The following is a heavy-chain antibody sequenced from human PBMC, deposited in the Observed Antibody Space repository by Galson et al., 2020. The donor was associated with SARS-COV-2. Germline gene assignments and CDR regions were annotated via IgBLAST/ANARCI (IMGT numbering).Heavy chain of an antibody. J-gene: IGHJ2*01. CDR2: ISVSTGAR. V-gene: IGHV3-23*01. Sequence: GESLKISCEFAGFAFSEYDMSWVRQAPGKGLEWVSGISVSTGARVYADAVKGRFTISRDDSKNTLYLQMNSLRVEDTAVYYCPAPAARGWYYDDWGRGTLVTVSS. CDR3: PAPAARGWYYDD. D-gene: IGHD2-2*01. CDR1: GFAFSEYD.